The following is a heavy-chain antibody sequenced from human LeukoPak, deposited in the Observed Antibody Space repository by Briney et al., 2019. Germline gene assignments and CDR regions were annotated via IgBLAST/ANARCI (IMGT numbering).Heavy chain of an antibody. CDR3: ARYCSGGTCYVGLI. V-gene: IGHV3-33*01. CDR1: GFTFSTYG. Sequence: GRSLRLSCAASGFTFSTYGTHWVRQAPGKGLEWVAVIRSDGSSEYYADSVKGRFIISRDNSKNTLYLQMNSLRAEDTAVYYCARYCSGGTCYVGLIWGQGTPVTVSS. J-gene: IGHJ4*02. D-gene: IGHD2-15*01. CDR2: IRSDGSSE.